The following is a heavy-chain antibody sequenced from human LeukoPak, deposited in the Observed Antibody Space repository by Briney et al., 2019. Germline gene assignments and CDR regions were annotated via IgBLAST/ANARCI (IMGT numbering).Heavy chain of an antibody. J-gene: IGHJ3*02. CDR3: ASWGGDGGAFDI. CDR1: GGSISSSSYY. CDR2: IYYSGST. V-gene: IGHV4-61*01. Sequence: PSETLSLTCTVSGGSISSSSYYWSWIRQPPGKGLEWIGYIYYSGSTNYNPSLKSRVTISVDTSKNQFSLKLSSVTAADTAVYYCASWGGDGGAFDIWGQGTMVTVSS. D-gene: IGHD2-21*02.